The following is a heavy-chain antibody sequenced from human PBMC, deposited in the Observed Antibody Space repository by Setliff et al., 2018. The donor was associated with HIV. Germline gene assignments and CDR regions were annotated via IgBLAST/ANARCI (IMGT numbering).Heavy chain of an antibody. J-gene: IGHJ4*02. CDR2: IKQDGSEK. CDR3: ASQENDY. Sequence: GGSLRLSCAASDFTFSNYWMSWVRQAPGKGLEWVANIKQDGSEKYYVDSVKGRFTISRDNAKNSLYLQMNSLRAEDTAVYYCASQENDYWGQGTLVTVSS. V-gene: IGHV3-7*01. CDR1: DFTFSNYW.